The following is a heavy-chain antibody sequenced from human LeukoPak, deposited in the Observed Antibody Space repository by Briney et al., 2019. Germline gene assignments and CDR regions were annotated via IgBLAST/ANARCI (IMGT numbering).Heavy chain of an antibody. CDR2: ISGSGGST. Sequence: HPGGSLRLSCAASGLTFSSYGMSWVRQAPGKGLEWVSAISGSGGSTYYADSVKGRFTISRDNSKNTLYLQMNSLRAEDTAVYYCAKGDKPGIAVVDDKLLDYWGQGTLVTVSS. CDR1: GLTFSSYG. V-gene: IGHV3-23*01. J-gene: IGHJ4*02. D-gene: IGHD6-19*01. CDR3: AKGDKPGIAVVDDKLLDY.